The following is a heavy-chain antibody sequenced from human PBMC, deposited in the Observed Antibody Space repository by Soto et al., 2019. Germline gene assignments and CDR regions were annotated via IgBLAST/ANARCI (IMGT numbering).Heavy chain of an antibody. CDR1: GGTFSSYA. J-gene: IGHJ6*02. V-gene: IGHV1-69*13. CDR2: IIPIFGTA. D-gene: IGHD3-22*01. Sequence: ASVKVSCKASGGTFSSYAISWVRQAPGQGLEWMGGIIPIFGTANYAQKFQGRVTITADESTSTAYMELSSLRSEDTAVYYCARDSMSSGSYYYYGIDVWGQGTTVTVSS. CDR3: ARDSMSSGSYYYYGIDV.